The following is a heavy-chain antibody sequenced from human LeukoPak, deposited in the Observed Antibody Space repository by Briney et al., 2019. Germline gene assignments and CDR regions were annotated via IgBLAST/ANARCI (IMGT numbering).Heavy chain of an antibody. D-gene: IGHD3-16*01. CDR2: INSEGGTT. V-gene: IGHV3-74*01. Sequence: GGSLRLSCAASGFTFGTYWMHWVRQAPGKGLVWVSRINSEGGTTTYADSVKGRFTISRDNAKNTLYLHMNSLRVEDTAVYHCARDLRGIGDETAYWGQGTLVTVSS. CDR1: GFTFGTYW. CDR3: ARDLRGIGDETAY. J-gene: IGHJ4*02.